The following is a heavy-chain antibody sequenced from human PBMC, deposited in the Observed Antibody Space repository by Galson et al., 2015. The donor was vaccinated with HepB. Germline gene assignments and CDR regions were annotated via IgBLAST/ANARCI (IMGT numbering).Heavy chain of an antibody. D-gene: IGHD1-26*01. CDR3: ARGPD. V-gene: IGHV4-61*01. CDR1: GDSVMNDNHN. Sequence: LSLTCTVSGDSVMNDNHNCHWIRQSPRKGLEWIGYVSYSGSTNYNPSFESRVTMSLDTFKNQFSLKMTSVTAADTATYYCARGPDWGQGALVTVSS. CDR2: VSYSGST. J-gene: IGHJ4*02.